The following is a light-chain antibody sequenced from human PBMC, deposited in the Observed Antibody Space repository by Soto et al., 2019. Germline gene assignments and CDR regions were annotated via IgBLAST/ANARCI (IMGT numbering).Light chain of an antibody. CDR1: QSVSSSY. CDR2: GAS. CDR3: QHRSIWPVS. V-gene: IGKV3D-20*02. J-gene: IGKJ5*01. Sequence: EIGLTQSPGTLSLSPGERATLSCRASQSVSSSYLAWYQQKPGQAPRLLIYGASSRATGIPDRFSGSGSGTDFTLTISSLEPDDFAVYYCQHRSIWPVSFGQGGRLEIK.